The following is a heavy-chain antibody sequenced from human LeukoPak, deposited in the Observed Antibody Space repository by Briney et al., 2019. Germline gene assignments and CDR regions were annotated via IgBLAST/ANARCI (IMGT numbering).Heavy chain of an antibody. CDR1: GFTFSSYA. CDR2: ISGSGGST. J-gene: IGHJ4*02. CDR3: AKIVVVITDGYYFDY. V-gene: IGHV3-23*01. D-gene: IGHD3-22*01. Sequence: PGGSLRLSCAASGFTFSSYAMSWVRQAPGKGLEWVSAISGSGGSTYYADSVKGRFTISRDNSKNTLYLQMNSLRAEDTAVYYCAKIVVVITDGYYFDYWGQGTLVTVSS.